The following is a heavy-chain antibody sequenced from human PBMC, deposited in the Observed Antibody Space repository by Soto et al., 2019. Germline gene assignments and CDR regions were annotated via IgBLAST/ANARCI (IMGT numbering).Heavy chain of an antibody. D-gene: IGHD1-7*01. Sequence: EVRLVESGGGQVHPGGSLRLYCAASGFSFTHYRIHWVRQVPGKGLEWVCRVNADGSSTNYAGFAKGRFTISRDNSKNTVYLEMNNPRADDTALNYCAKAGDWNYVFDFWGQGTSVIVSS. V-gene: IGHV3-74*01. CDR2: VNADGSST. CDR3: AKAGDWNYVFDF. J-gene: IGHJ4*02. CDR1: GFSFTHYR.